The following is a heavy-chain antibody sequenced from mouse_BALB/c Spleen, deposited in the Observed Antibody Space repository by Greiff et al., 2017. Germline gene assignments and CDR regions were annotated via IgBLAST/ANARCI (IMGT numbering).Heavy chain of an antibody. D-gene: IGHD1-1*01. CDR1: GFNIKDTY. J-gene: IGHJ3*01. CDR3: ARSPSYAAWCAY. CDR2: IDPANGNT. Sequence: VQLQQSGAELVKPGASVKLSCTASGFNIKDTYMHWVKQRPEQGLEWIGRIDPANGNTKYDPKFQGKATITADTSSNTAYLQLSSLTSEDTAVYYCARSPSYAAWCAYWGQGTLVTVSA. V-gene: IGHV14-3*02.